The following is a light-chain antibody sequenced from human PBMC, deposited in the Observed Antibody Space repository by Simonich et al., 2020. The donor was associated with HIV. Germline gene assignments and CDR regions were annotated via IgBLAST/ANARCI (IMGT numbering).Light chain of an antibody. V-gene: IGKV3-11*01. CDR1: QSVSSY. CDR2: DAS. J-gene: IGKJ4*01. Sequence: EIVFTQSPATLSLSPWERATLSCRDSQSVSSYLAWYQQKPGQAPRLLIYDASNRATGIPARFSGSGSGTDFTLTISSLEPEDFAVYYCQQRSNWPLTFGGGTKVEIK. CDR3: QQRSNWPLT.